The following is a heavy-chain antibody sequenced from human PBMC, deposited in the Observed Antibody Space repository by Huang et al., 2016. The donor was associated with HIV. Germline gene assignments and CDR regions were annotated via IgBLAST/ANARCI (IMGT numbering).Heavy chain of an antibody. CDR1: GGTFSTYA. D-gene: IGHD6-6*01. CDR2: IHPILGTA. CDR3: ARGRTRSSLYDSYYGLDV. V-gene: IGHV1-69*01. J-gene: IGHJ6*02. Sequence: QVQLVQSGAEVKKPGSSVKVSCKASGGTFSTYAISWVRQAPGQGLEWMGGIHPILGTANYAQKFQGTVTITADEFTSTAYMELSSLRSEDTALYYCARGRTRSSLYDSYYGLDVWGQGTTVTVSS.